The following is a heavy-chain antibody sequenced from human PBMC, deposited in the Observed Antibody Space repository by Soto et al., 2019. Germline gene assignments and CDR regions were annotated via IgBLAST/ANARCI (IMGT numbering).Heavy chain of an antibody. CDR3: ARVFIAAAAHFDY. CDR1: GFTFSSYA. V-gene: IGHV3-30-3*01. CDR2: ISYDGSNK. Sequence: GGSLRLSCAASGFTFSSYAMHWVRQAPGKGLEWVAVISYDGSNKYYADSVKGRFTISRDNSKNTLYLQMNSLRAEDTAVYYCARVFIAAAAHFDYWGEGTLVTVSS. J-gene: IGHJ4*02. D-gene: IGHD6-13*01.